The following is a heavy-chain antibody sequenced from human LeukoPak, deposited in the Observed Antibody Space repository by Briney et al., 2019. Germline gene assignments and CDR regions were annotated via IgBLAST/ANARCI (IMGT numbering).Heavy chain of an antibody. Sequence: PGGSLRLSCAASGFTFSSYAMSWVRQAPGKGLEWVSAISGSGGSTYYADSVKGRFTISRDNSKNTLYLQMDNLAAEDTALYYCAKGRDNWTDGVEYWGRGTLVTVSS. V-gene: IGHV3-23*01. J-gene: IGHJ4*02. D-gene: IGHD1-1*01. CDR3: AKGRDNWTDGVEY. CDR2: ISGSGGST. CDR1: GFTFSSYA.